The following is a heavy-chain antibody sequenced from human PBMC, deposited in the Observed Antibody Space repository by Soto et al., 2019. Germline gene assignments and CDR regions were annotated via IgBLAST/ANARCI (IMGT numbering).Heavy chain of an antibody. CDR2: IGGSDATT. V-gene: IGHV3-23*01. CDR3: ARIPFDY. Sequence: EVHLLESGGGLVQPGGSLRLSCAASGFTFTTSAMTWSAQAQGKGLEWVSTIGGSDATTYYADSVKGRFTISRDNSKNTLYLQMNSLRAEDTATYYCARIPFDYWGQGTLVTVSS. CDR1: GFTFTTSA. J-gene: IGHJ4*02. D-gene: IGHD2-21*01.